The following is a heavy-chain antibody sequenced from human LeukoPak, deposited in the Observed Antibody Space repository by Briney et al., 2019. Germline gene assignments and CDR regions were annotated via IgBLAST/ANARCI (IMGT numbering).Heavy chain of an antibody. CDR1: GFTFSSYW. J-gene: IGHJ4*02. CDR3: ARVRVTIFGVVISYFDY. Sequence: PGGSLRLSCAASGFTFSSYWMHWVRQAPGKGLVWVSRINSDGSSTSYADSVKGRFTISRDNAKNTLYLQMNSLRAEDTAVYYCARVRVTIFGVVISYFDYWGQGTLVTVSS. CDR2: INSDGSST. D-gene: IGHD3-3*01. V-gene: IGHV3-74*01.